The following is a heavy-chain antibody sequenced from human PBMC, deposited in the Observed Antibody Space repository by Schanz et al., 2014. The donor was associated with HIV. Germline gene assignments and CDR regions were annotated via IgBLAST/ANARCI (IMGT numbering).Heavy chain of an antibody. CDR2: ISDSGRTT. J-gene: IGHJ4*02. CDR1: GFTFSGYA. V-gene: IGHV3-23*04. CDR3: AREAVRFFDY. D-gene: IGHD6-6*01. Sequence: EVQVVDSGGGLVKPGGSLRLSCEVSGFTFSGYAMSWVRQAPGKGLEWVSAISDSGRTTYYGDSAKGRFTISRDNSKNTLYLQMNSLRAEDTAVYYCAREAVRFFDYWGQGTLVTVSS.